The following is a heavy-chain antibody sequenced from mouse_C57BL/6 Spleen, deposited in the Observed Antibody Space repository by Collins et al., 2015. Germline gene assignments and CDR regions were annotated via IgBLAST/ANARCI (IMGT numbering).Heavy chain of an antibody. CDR2: IYPGDGDT. CDR1: GYAFSDYW. V-gene: IGHV1-80*01. J-gene: IGHJ3*01. CDR3: ARGAY. Sequence: QVQLQQSGAELVKPGASVKISCKASGYAFSDYWMNWVKQWPGKGLEWIEQIYPGDGDTNYNEMFKGKATLTADKSSSTAYMQLSSLTSEDSAVYFCARGAYWGQGTLVTVPA.